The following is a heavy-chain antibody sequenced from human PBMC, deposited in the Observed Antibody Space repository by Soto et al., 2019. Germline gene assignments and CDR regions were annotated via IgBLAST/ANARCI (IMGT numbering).Heavy chain of an antibody. V-gene: IGHV1-69*12. J-gene: IGHJ6*02. CDR3: ARDPKDPETYYYGLDV. CDR2: IIPMFGAS. Sequence: QVQLVQSGPEVKKPGSSVKVSCKASGDTFSSYAISWVRQAPGQGLEWMGGIIPMFGASTYAQKFQARVTFTADESTATAYMELSSLRSDDTAVYYCARDPKDPETYYYGLDVWGQGTTVTVSS. CDR1: GDTFSSYA.